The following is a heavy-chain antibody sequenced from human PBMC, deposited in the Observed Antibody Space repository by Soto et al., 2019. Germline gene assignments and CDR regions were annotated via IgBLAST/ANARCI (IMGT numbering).Heavy chain of an antibody. CDR1: GGTFSSYA. Sequence: GASVKVSCKASGGTFSSYAISWVRQAPGQGLEWMGGIIPIFGTANYAQKFQGRVTITADESTSTAYMELSRLRSDDTAVYYCARAGQPFDAFDIWGQGTMVTVSS. CDR2: IIPIFGTA. CDR3: ARAGQPFDAFDI. J-gene: IGHJ3*02. V-gene: IGHV1-69*13.